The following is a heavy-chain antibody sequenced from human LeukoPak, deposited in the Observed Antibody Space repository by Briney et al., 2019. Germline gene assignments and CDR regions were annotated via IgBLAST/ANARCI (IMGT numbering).Heavy chain of an antibody. CDR3: AFSSYYLQGNYYYMDV. J-gene: IGHJ6*03. D-gene: IGHD1-26*01. CDR1: GYTFTGYY. CDR2: INPNSGDT. V-gene: IGHV1-2*02. Sequence: GASVKVSYKASGYTFTGYYMHWVRQAPGQGLEWMGWINPNSGDTHYAQKFQGRVTMTRDTTISTGYMELSRLTSDDTALYYCAFSSYYLQGNYYYMDVWGKGTTVTVSS.